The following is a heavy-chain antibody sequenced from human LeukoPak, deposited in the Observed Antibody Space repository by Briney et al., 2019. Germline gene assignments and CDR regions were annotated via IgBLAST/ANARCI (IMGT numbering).Heavy chain of an antibody. CDR3: ARALISSIAERVFGY. CDR1: GYTFTSYY. D-gene: IGHD6-6*01. CDR2: INPSGGST. V-gene: IGHV1-46*01. Sequence: ASVKVSCKASGYTFTSYYMHWVRQAPGQGLEWMGIINPSGGSTSYAQKFQGRVTMTRDMSTSTVYMELSSLRSEDTAVYYCARALISSIAERVFGYWGQGTLVTVSS. J-gene: IGHJ4*02.